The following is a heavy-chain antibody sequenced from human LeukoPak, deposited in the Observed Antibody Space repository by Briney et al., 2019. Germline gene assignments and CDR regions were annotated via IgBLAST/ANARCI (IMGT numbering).Heavy chain of an antibody. Sequence: GGSLRLSCAASGFTFSSYWMSWVRQAPGKGLEWVANIKQDGSEKYYVDSVKGRFTISRDNAKNSLYLQMNSLRAEDTAVYYCARAATSNTYGYYYWGQGTLVTVSS. CDR3: ARAATSNTYGYYY. CDR1: GFTFSSYW. V-gene: IGHV3-7*01. J-gene: IGHJ4*02. CDR2: IKQDGSEK. D-gene: IGHD5-18*01.